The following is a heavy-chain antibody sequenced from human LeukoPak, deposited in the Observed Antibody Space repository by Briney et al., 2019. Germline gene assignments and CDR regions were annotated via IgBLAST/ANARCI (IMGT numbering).Heavy chain of an antibody. J-gene: IGHJ4*02. V-gene: IGHV4-4*07. CDR3: ARDYYDSSGYYWWYFDY. CDR2: IYTSGST. D-gene: IGHD3-22*01. Sequence: PSETLSLTCTVSGGSISSYYWSWIRQPAGKGLEWIGRIYTSGSTNYNPSLKSRVTMSVDTPKNQFSLKLSSVTAADTAVYYCARDYYDSSGYYWWYFDYWGQGTLVTVSP. CDR1: GGSISSYY.